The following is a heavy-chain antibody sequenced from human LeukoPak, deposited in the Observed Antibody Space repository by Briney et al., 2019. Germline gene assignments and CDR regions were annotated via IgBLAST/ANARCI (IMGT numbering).Heavy chain of an antibody. D-gene: IGHD3-10*01. V-gene: IGHV3-23*01. CDR1: GFNFSRNA. CDR3: SKDRTTSGGAEGY. Sequence: GGSLRLSCAASGFNFSRNAITWVRQAPGKGLKWVSAISGGGRRTYYADSVKGRFTISRDNSKNTLYLQMNSLRAEDTAIYYCSKDRTTSGGAEGYWGQGTLVTVSP. J-gene: IGHJ4*02. CDR2: ISGGGRRT.